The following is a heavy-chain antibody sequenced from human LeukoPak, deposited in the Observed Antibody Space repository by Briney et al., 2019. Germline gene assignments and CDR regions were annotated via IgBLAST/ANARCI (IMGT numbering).Heavy chain of an antibody. CDR3: ATEKGDSPDY. D-gene: IGHD2-21*01. V-gene: IGHV3-23*01. CDR1: GFTFSNYA. CDR2: ISGSGANT. Sequence: PGGSLRLSCAASGFTFSNYAMSWVRQAPGKGLEWASGISGSGANTYHADSVKGRFTISRDNSKNTLYVQMNSLRAEDTAVYYCATEKGDSPDYWGQGTLVTVSS. J-gene: IGHJ4*02.